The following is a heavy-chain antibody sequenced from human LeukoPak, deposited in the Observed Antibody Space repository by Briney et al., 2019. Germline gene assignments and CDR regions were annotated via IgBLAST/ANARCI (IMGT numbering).Heavy chain of an antibody. D-gene: IGHD4-23*01. CDR2: IYSGGST. CDR1: GFTVSSNY. Sequence: GGSLRLSCAASGFTVSSNYMSWVRQAPGKGLEWVSVIYSGGSTYYADPLKGRFTISRDNAKKSLYLQTNSLRAEDTAVYYCARLRNVGGNPHPFNVWGQGTTVTVSS. V-gene: IGHV3-53*01. CDR3: ARLRNVGGNPHPFNV. J-gene: IGHJ3*01.